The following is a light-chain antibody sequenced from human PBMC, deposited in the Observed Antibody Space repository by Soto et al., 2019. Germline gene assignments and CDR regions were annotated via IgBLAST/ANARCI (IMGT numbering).Light chain of an antibody. Sequence: QSALTQPASVSGSPGQWITISCTGTSSDVGGYNYVSWYQQHPGKAPKLMIYEVSNRPSGVSNRFSGSKSANTASLTISGLQAEDEADYFCSSYGSTSTRYVFGTGTKVTVL. V-gene: IGLV2-14*01. CDR2: EVS. CDR3: SSYGSTSTRYV. CDR1: SSDVGGYNY. J-gene: IGLJ1*01.